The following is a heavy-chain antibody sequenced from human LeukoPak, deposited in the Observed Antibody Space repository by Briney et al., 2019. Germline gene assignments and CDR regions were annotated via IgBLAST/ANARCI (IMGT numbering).Heavy chain of an antibody. V-gene: IGHV3-30*04. CDR1: GFTFSSYA. CDR3: ARQPGATPVFDY. CDR2: ISYDGSSK. Sequence: GGSLRLSCAASGFTFSSYAMHWVRQAPGKGLEWVAVISYDGSSKYYADSVKGRFTISRDNSKNTLYLQMNSLRAEDTAVYYCARQPGATPVFDYWGQGTLVTVSS. J-gene: IGHJ4*02. D-gene: IGHD1-26*01.